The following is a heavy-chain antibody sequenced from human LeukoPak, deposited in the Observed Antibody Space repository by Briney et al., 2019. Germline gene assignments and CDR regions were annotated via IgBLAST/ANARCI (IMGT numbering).Heavy chain of an antibody. Sequence: GRSLRLSCAASGFTFSSYGMHWVRQAPGKGLGWVAVIWSDGSNEYYADSLKGRFTISRDNSKSTLYMQMNSLRAEDTAVYYCARTYNIRYFDIWGQGTLVTVS. CDR1: GFTFSSYG. D-gene: IGHD3-9*01. J-gene: IGHJ4*02. CDR2: IWSDGSNE. V-gene: IGHV3-33*01. CDR3: ARTYNIRYFDI.